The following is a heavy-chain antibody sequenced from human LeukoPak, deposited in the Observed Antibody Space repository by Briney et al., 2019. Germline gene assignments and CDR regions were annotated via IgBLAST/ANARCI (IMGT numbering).Heavy chain of an antibody. D-gene: IGHD2-21*02. CDR2: ISSSGSTI. Sequence: GGSLRLSCAASGFTFSSYEMNWVRQAPGKGLEWVSYISSSGSTIYYADSVKGRFTISRDNAKNSLYLQMNSLRAEDTAVYYCARDGYCGGDCYAHYYGMDVWGQGTTVTVSS. CDR3: ARDGYCGGDCYAHYYGMDV. V-gene: IGHV3-48*03. J-gene: IGHJ6*02. CDR1: GFTFSSYE.